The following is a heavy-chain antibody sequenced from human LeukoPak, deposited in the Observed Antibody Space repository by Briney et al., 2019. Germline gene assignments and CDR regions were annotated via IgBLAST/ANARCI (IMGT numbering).Heavy chain of an antibody. V-gene: IGHV4-34*01. J-gene: IGHJ4*02. CDR3: AGGGATIQEGFDY. CDR1: GGSFSGYY. D-gene: IGHD5-24*01. Sequence: PSGTLSLTCAVYGGSFSGYYWSWIRQPPGKGLEWIGEINHSGSTNYNPSLKSRVTISVDTSKNQFSLKLSSVTAADTAVYYCAGGGATIQEGFDYWGQGTLVTVSS. CDR2: INHSGST.